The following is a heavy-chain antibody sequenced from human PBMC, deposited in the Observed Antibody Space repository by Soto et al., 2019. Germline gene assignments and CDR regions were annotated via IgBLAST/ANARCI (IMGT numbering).Heavy chain of an antibody. V-gene: IGHV1-18*01. Sequence: QVKLVQSGAEVKKPGASVKVSCKASGYTFTSYGISWVRKAPGQGLEWMGWISAYNGNTNYAQKFQGRVTMTTDTSTSTAYMELRSLRFDDTAVYYCARTLNEWLLGLDWGQGTLVTLSS. CDR1: GYTFTSYG. CDR3: ARTLNEWLLGLD. CDR2: ISAYNGNT. D-gene: IGHD3-3*01. J-gene: IGHJ4*02.